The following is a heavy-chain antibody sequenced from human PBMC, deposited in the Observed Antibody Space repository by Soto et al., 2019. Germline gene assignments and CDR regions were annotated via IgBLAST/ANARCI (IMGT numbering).Heavy chain of an antibody. Sequence: EVQLVESGGGLVQPGGSLRLSCAASGFTFSSYSMNWVRQAPGKGLEWVSYISSSSSTIYYADSVKGRFTISRDNAKNSLYLQMNSLRDEDTAVYYCARGQYYYDSSGYLYWGQGTLDTVSS. CDR2: ISSSSSTI. CDR1: GFTFSSYS. V-gene: IGHV3-48*02. J-gene: IGHJ4*02. D-gene: IGHD3-22*01. CDR3: ARGQYYYDSSGYLY.